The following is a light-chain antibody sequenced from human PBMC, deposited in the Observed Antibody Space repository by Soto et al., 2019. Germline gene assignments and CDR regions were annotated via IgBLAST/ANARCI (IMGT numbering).Light chain of an antibody. V-gene: IGKV1-27*01. CDR1: QGISNY. CDR2: AAS. CDR3: QNDNSACLT. Sequence: DIQMTQSPSSLSASVGDRVTITCRASQGISNYLAWYQQKPWKVPKLLIYAASTLQSGVPSRFSGSRSWTAFTPTIRTLQTDDVATDYCQNDNSACLTSGRGTNVEIK. J-gene: IGKJ4*01.